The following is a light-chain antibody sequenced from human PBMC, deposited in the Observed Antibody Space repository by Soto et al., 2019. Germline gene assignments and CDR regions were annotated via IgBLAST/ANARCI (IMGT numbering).Light chain of an antibody. CDR2: LGS. J-gene: IGKJ5*01. CDR1: QSLLHSNGYNY. CDR3: MQALQTPIT. V-gene: IGKV2-28*01. Sequence: DIVMTQSPLSLSVTPGEPASISCRSSQSLLHSNGYNYLDWYLQKPGQSPLLLIYLGSNRASGVPGRFSGSGSGTDFTLKISRVEAEDVGVYYCMQALQTPITFGQGTRLEIK.